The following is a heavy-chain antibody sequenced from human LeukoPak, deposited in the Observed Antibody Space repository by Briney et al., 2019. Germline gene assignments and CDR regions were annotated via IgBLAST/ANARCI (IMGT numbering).Heavy chain of an antibody. V-gene: IGHV3-23*01. Sequence: GGSLRLSCAASGFTFSSYAMSWVRQAPGKGLEWVSAISGSGGSTYYADSVKGRFTISRDNSKNTLYLQMNSLRAEDTAVYYCAKDKGYSGYDPNLSDYWGQGTLVTVSS. CDR2: ISGSGGST. CDR3: AKDKGYSGYDPNLSDY. D-gene: IGHD5-12*01. J-gene: IGHJ4*02. CDR1: GFTFSSYA.